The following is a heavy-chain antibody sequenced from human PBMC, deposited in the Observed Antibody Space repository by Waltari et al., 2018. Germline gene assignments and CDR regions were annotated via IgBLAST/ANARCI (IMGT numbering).Heavy chain of an antibody. CDR1: GFTFSSYS. CDR3: ARAGGSPCAFDI. CDR2: ISRSSSYI. J-gene: IGHJ3*02. Sequence: EVQLVESGGGLVKPGGSLRLSCAASGFTFSSYSMNWVRQAPGKGLEWVSSISRSSSYIYYADSVNGRVSISRDNAKNSLYLQMNSLRAEDTAVYYCARAGGSPCAFDIGGQGTMVTVSS. D-gene: IGHD3-16*01. V-gene: IGHV3-21*01.